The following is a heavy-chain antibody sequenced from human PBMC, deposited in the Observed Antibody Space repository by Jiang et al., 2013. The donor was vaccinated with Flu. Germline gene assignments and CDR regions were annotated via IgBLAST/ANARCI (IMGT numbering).Heavy chain of an antibody. V-gene: IGHV4-59*01. Sequence: QVQLQESGPGLVKPSETLSLTCTVSGGSITGYHWTWVRQPPGRGLEWIGNIYYSGSTNYNPSLKSRLTISVDTSKNQFSLSLSSVTAADTAIYYCXRRARQGSRAGRFDPWGPGEPLVTVSS. CDR3: XRRARQGSRAGRFDP. J-gene: IGHJ5*02. CDR2: IYYSGST. D-gene: IGHD5-24*01. CDR1: GGSITGYH.